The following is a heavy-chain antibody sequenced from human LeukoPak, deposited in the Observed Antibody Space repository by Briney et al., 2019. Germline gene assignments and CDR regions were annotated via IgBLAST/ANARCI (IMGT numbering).Heavy chain of an antibody. V-gene: IGHV3-48*03. CDR3: AREATVTIRMYYFDY. CDR1: GFTLSSYE. D-gene: IGHD4-17*01. J-gene: IGHJ4*02. Sequence: PGGSLRLSCAASGFTLSSYEMNWVRQAPGKGLEWVSYISSSGSTIYYADSVKGRFTISRDNAKNSLHLQMNSLRAEDAAVYYCAREATVTIRMYYFDYWGQGTLVTVSS. CDR2: ISSSGSTI.